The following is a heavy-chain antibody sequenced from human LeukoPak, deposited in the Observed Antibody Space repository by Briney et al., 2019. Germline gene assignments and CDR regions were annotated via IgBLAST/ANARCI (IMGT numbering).Heavy chain of an antibody. Sequence: KPSETLSLTCTVSGGSINSYYWSWIRQPPGKGLEYIGHIYYSGSTNYNPSLKSRVTMSVDTSKNQFSLKLSSATAADTAVYYCARLTTPRVHSDTDYYHMDVWGKGTTVTVSS. V-gene: IGHV4-59*01. J-gene: IGHJ6*03. D-gene: IGHD4-11*01. CDR3: ARLTTPRVHSDTDYYHMDV. CDR2: IYYSGST. CDR1: GGSINSYY.